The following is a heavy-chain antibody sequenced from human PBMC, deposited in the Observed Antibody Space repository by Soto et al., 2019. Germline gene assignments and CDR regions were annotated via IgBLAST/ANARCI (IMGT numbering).Heavy chain of an antibody. V-gene: IGHV3-23*01. Sequence: PGGSLRLSCAASGFTFSSYAMSWVRQAPGKGLEWVSAISGSGGSTYYADSVKGRFTISRDNSKNTLYLQMDSLRAEDTAVYYCARVDRGSSLFYYYYGVDVWGQGTTVTVSS. CDR3: ARVDRGSSLFYYYYGVDV. D-gene: IGHD6-6*01. CDR1: GFTFSSYA. J-gene: IGHJ6*02. CDR2: ISGSGGST.